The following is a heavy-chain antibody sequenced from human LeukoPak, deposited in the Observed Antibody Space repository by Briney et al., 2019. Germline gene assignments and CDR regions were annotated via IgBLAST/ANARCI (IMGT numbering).Heavy chain of an antibody. CDR1: GGSISSYY. CDR2: IYYSGST. CDR3: ARSPAMEDFDY. J-gene: IGHJ4*02. D-gene: IGHD5-18*01. Sequence: SETLSLTCTVSGGSISSYYWSWIRQPPGKGLEWIGYIYYSGSTNYNPSFKSRVTISVDTSKNQFSLKLSSVTAVDTAVYYCARSPAMEDFDYWGQGTLVTVSS. V-gene: IGHV4-59*08.